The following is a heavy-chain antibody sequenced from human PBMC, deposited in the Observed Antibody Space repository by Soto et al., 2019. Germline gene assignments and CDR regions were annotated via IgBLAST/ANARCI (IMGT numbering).Heavy chain of an antibody. J-gene: IGHJ6*02. CDR3: AGGRIVVFGSRAYYGMDV. V-gene: IGHV1-69*01. Sequence: QVHLLLQSGAEVKKPGSSVKVSCKASGGTPSNSAISWVRQAPGQGLEWMGGIIPVFGLVKYVQNFQGRVTITADESTNTAYMELSSLRPEDTAVYYCAGGRIVVFGSRAYYGMDVWGQGTTVTVSS. CDR1: GGTPSNSA. CDR2: IIPVFGLV. D-gene: IGHD3-22*01.